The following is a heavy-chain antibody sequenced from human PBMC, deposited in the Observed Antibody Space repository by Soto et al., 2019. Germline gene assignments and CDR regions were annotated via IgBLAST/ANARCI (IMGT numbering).Heavy chain of an antibody. J-gene: IGHJ2*01. D-gene: IGHD3-22*01. Sequence: QVELVQSGAEVKKPGSSVKVSCQASEDTFRNYAISWVRQAPGQGLEWMGGIFPIFGTANYAQKFQGRVTIPADTSGNTVYLELSRLSSEDTAVYYWASTKYDSSAYYYWYLGLWGRGTLVTVSS. CDR2: IFPIFGTA. V-gene: IGHV1-69*06. CDR1: EDTFRNYA. CDR3: ASTKYDSSAYYYWYLGL.